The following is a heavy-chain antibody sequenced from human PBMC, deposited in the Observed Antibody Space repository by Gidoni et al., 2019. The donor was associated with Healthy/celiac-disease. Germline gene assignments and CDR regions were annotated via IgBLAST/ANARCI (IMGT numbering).Heavy chain of an antibody. CDR1: GFTFGDYA. CDR2: IRSKAYGGTT. Sequence: EVQLVESGGGLVKPGRSLRLSCTASGFTFGDYAMSWFRQAPGKGLEWVGFIRSKAYGGTTEYAASVKGRFTISRDDSKSIAYLQMNSLKTEDTAVYYCTRWGTTVTTLDFDYWGQGTLVTVSS. J-gene: IGHJ4*02. V-gene: IGHV3-49*05. CDR3: TRWGTTVTTLDFDY. D-gene: IGHD4-17*01.